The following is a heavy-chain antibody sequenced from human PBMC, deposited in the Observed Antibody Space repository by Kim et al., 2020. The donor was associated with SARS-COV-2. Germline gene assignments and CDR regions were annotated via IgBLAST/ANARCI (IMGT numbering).Heavy chain of an antibody. J-gene: IGHJ6*02. CDR1: GFTFSSYA. V-gene: IGHV3-23*03. D-gene: IGHD4-17*01. CDR2: IYSGGIST. Sequence: GGSLRLSCAASGFTFSSYAMNWVRQAPGKGLEWVSVIYSGGISTYYADSVKGRFTISRDNSRNTLYLQMNSLRAEDTAVYYCAKDTMTTVIHYGMDVWGQGTTVTVSS. CDR3: AKDTMTTVIHYGMDV.